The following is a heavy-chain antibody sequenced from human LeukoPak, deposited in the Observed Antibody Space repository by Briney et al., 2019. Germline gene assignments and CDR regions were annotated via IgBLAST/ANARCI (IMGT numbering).Heavy chain of an antibody. V-gene: IGHV3-23*01. CDR1: GFTFSSYA. Sequence: GGSLRLSCAASGFTFSSYAMSWVRQAPGKGLEWVSAISGSGGSTYYADSVEGRFTISRDNSKNTLYLQMNSLRAEDTAVYYCAKGSSGYSNYYFDYWGQGTLVTVSS. J-gene: IGHJ4*02. CDR2: ISGSGGST. D-gene: IGHD3-22*01. CDR3: AKGSSGYSNYYFDY.